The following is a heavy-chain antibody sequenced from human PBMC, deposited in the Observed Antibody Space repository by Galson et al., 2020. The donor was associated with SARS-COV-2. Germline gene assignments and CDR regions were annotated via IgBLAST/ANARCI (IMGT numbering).Heavy chain of an antibody. CDR1: GFTFSSYA. CDR3: AKDRVLGSYHGSGRAPLGYFQP. Sequence: GSLRLSCAASGFTFSSYAMSWVRQAPGKGLEWVSAISGSGGSTYYADSVKGRFTISRDNSKNTLYLQMNSLRAEDTAVYYCAKDRVLGSYHGSGRAPLGYFQPRGQGTLVTVSS. J-gene: IGHJ1*01. D-gene: IGHD3-10*01. CDR2: ISGSGGST. V-gene: IGHV3-23*01.